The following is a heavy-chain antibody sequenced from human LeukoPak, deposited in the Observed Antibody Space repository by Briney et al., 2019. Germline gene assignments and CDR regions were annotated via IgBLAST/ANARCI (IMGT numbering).Heavy chain of an antibody. Sequence: GESLKISCKGSGYRFTSYWIGWVRQMPGKGLEWMGIMYPGDSDTRYSPSFQGQVTISADKSISTAYLQWSSLKASDTAMYYCARRYYDFWSGYGFDYWGQGTLVTVSS. CDR1: GYRFTSYW. CDR2: MYPGDSDT. D-gene: IGHD3-3*01. CDR3: ARRYYDFWSGYGFDY. J-gene: IGHJ4*02. V-gene: IGHV5-51*01.